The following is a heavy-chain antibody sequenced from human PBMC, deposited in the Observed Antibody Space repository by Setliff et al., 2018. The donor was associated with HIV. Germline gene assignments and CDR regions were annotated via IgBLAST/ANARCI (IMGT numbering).Heavy chain of an antibody. CDR1: GYTFTSYG. Sequence: GASVKVSCKASGYTFTSYGISWVRQAPGQGLEWMGWISAYNGNTNYAQKFRGRVTMTTDTSTSTAYMDMSSLRSEDTAIYYCARPAVLISTDYYYYMDVWGQGTTVTVSS. CDR2: ISAYNGNT. J-gene: IGHJ6*02. CDR3: ARPAVLISTDYYYYMDV. D-gene: IGHD6-19*01. V-gene: IGHV1-18*01.